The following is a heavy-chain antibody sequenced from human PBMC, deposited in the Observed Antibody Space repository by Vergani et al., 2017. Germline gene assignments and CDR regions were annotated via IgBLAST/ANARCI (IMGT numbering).Heavy chain of an antibody. CDR3: ARAGFWLPNN. Sequence: QVQLQQWGAGLVKPSETLSLTCVVHGGSLSGSYWSWIRQPPGKGLEWIGEINHSGSANYNPSLQSRVTISIDTSKNQFSLRLFSVTAADTAVYYCARAGFWLPNNWGQGTLVTVS. V-gene: IGHV4-34*02. CDR1: GGSLSGSY. CDR2: INHSGSA. D-gene: IGHD3-9*01. J-gene: IGHJ4*02.